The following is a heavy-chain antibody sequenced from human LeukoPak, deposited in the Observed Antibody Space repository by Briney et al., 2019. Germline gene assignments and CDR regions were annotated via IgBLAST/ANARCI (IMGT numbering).Heavy chain of an antibody. CDR1: GFTFSSYS. J-gene: IGHJ4*02. D-gene: IGHD3-3*01. Sequence: GGSLRLSCAASGFTFSSYSMNWVRQAPGKGLEWVSYIGSSSSTIYYADSVKGRFTISRDNAKNSLYLQMNSLRAEDTAVYYCARGFDFWSGYKGPYFDYWGQGTLVTVSS. CDR3: ARGFDFWSGYKGPYFDY. V-gene: IGHV3-48*01. CDR2: IGSSSSTI.